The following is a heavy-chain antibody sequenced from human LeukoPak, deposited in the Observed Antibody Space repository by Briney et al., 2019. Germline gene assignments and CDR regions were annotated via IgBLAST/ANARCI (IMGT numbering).Heavy chain of an antibody. D-gene: IGHD1-26*01. CDR3: ARDEYSGRGDQDDY. V-gene: IGHV3-30*01. CDR2: ISYDGSNK. Sequence: GGSLRLSCAASGFTFSSYAMHWVRQAPGKGLEWVAVISYDGSNKYYADSVKGRFTISRDNSKNTLYLQMNSLRAEDTAVYYCARDEYSGRGDQDDYWGQGTLVTVSP. J-gene: IGHJ4*02. CDR1: GFTFSSYA.